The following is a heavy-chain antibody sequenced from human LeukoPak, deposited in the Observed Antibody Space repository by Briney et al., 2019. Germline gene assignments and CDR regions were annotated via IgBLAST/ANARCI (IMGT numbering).Heavy chain of an antibody. Sequence: SETLSLTCAVYGGSFSGYYWSWLRQPPGKGLEWIGEINHSGSTNYNPSLKSRVTIAVDTSKNQFSLKLSSVTAADTAVYYCASLWLSSDYWGQGTLVTVSS. V-gene: IGHV4-34*01. CDR1: GGSFSGYY. CDR2: INHSGST. CDR3: ASLWLSSDY. J-gene: IGHJ4*02. D-gene: IGHD3-22*01.